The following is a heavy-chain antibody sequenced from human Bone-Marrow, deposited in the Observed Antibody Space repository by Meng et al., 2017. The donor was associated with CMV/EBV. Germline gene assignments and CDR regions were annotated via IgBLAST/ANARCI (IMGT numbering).Heavy chain of an antibody. D-gene: IGHD3-3*01. CDR1: GGSISSSSYY. J-gene: IGHJ6*02. CDR2: IYYSGST. CDR3: ARSKGSLEWLSRYYYYGMDV. V-gene: IGHV4-39*01. Sequence: GSLRLSCTVSGGSISSSSYYWGWIRQPPGKGLEGIGSIYYSGSTYYNPSLKSRVTISVDTSKNQFSLKLSSVTAAATAVYYCARSKGSLEWLSRYYYYGMDVWGQGTTVTVSS.